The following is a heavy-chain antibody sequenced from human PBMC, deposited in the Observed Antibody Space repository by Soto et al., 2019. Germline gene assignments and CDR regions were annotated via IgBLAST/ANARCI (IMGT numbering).Heavy chain of an antibody. V-gene: IGHV1-69*02. J-gene: IGHJ6*03. CDR3: ASPRENYYYYSMAV. Sequence: QVQLVQSGAEVKKPGSSVKVSCKASGGTFSSYTISWVRQAPGQGLEWMGRIIPILGIANYAQKFQGRVTITADKSTSTAYMELSSLRSDDTAVYSCASPRENYYYYSMAVWGKGTTVTVSS. CDR2: IIPILGIA. CDR1: GGTFSSYT.